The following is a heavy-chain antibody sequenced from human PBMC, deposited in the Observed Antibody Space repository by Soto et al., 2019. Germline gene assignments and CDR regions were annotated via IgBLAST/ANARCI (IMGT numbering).Heavy chain of an antibody. CDR1: GFTFSDHY. V-gene: IGHV3-72*01. CDR3: ARTSSIAARRDYYYYGMDV. Sequence: GGSLRLSCAASGFTFSDHYMDWVRQAPGKGLEWVGRTRNKANSYTTEYAASVKGRFTISRDDSKNSLYLQMNSLKTEDTAVYYCARTSSIAARRDYYYYGMDVWGQGTTVTVSS. D-gene: IGHD6-6*01. CDR2: TRNKANSYTT. J-gene: IGHJ6*02.